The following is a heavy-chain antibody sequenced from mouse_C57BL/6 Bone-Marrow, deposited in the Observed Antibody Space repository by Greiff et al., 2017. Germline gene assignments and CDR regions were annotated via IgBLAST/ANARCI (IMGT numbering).Heavy chain of an antibody. J-gene: IGHJ1*03. CDR2: IDPENGDT. D-gene: IGHD2-10*02. V-gene: IGHV14-4*01. Sequence: EVQVVESGAELVRPGASVKLSCTASGFNIKDDYMHWVKQRPEQGLEGIGWIDPENGDTEYASKFQGMATITADTSSNTAYLQLSSLTSEDTAVYYCTTEYYYEVWGTGTTVTVSS. CDR3: TTEYYYEV. CDR1: GFNIKDDY.